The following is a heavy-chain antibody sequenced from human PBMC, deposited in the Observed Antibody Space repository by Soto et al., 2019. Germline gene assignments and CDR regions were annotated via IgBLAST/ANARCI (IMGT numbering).Heavy chain of an antibody. V-gene: IGHV3-23*01. CDR1: GFTFSSYA. D-gene: IGHD1-26*01. CDR3: AKDGASGSYPPYYYFGMDV. J-gene: IGHJ6*02. CDR2: ISGSGGNA. Sequence: GSLRLSCAASGFTFSSYAMSWVRQAPGKGLEWVSTISGSGGNAYYADSVKGRFSISRDNSKNTLRLQMNSLRADDTAVYYCAKDGASGSYPPYYYFGMDVWGQGTTVTVSS.